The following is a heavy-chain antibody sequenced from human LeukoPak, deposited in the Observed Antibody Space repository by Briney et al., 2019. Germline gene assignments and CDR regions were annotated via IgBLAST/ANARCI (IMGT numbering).Heavy chain of an antibody. D-gene: IGHD6-19*01. Sequence: ASVKGSCKASGYTFTSYYMHWVRRAPGQGLEWMGIINPSGGSTSYAQKFQGRVTMTRDTSTSTVYMELSSLRSEDTAVYYCARADPSGWYYYWGQGTLVTVSS. CDR2: INPSGGST. J-gene: IGHJ4*02. V-gene: IGHV1-46*01. CDR1: GYTFTSYY. CDR3: ARADPSGWYYY.